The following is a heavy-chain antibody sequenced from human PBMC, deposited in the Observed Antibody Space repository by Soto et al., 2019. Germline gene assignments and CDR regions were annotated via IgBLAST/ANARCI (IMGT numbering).Heavy chain of an antibody. V-gene: IGHV1-18*01. J-gene: IGHJ4*02. CDR2: ISTYNGNS. Sequence: ASVKVSCKASAYTFNSYGISWVRQAPGQGLEWVGWISTYNGNSNYAQKYQGRVTITADESTSTAYMELSSLRSEDTAVYYCARDSNYYDSSGYSLGTSGDFDHWGQGTLVTVSS. CDR3: ARDSNYYDSSGYSLGTSGDFDH. D-gene: IGHD3-22*01. CDR1: AYTFNSYG.